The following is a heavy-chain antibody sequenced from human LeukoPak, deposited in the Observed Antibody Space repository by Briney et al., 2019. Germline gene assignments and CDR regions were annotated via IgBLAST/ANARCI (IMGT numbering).Heavy chain of an antibody. V-gene: IGHV3-30*04. Sequence: GGSLRLSCAASGFTFSSYAMHWVRQAPGKWLEWVAVISYDGSNKYYADSVKGRFTISRDNAKNSLYLQMNSLRAEDTAVYYCARVSGNVLRYFDWNFEDGYYFDYWGQGTLVTVSS. D-gene: IGHD3-9*01. J-gene: IGHJ4*02. CDR1: GFTFSSYA. CDR3: ARVSGNVLRYFDWNFEDGYYFDY. CDR2: ISYDGSNK.